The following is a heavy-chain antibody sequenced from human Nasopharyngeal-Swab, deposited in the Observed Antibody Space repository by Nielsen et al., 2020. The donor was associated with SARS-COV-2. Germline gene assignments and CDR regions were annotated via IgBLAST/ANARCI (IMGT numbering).Heavy chain of an antibody. D-gene: IGHD1-1*01. CDR2: MNPNSGNT. Sequence: ASVKVSCKASGYTFTSYGISWVRQATGQGLEWMGWMNPNSGNTGYAQKFQGRVTMTRNTTISTAYMELSSLRSEDTAVYYCASATGTTGWYYYYGMDVWGQGTTVTVSS. CDR3: ASATGTTGWYYYYGMDV. V-gene: IGHV1-8*02. CDR1: GYTFTSYG. J-gene: IGHJ6*02.